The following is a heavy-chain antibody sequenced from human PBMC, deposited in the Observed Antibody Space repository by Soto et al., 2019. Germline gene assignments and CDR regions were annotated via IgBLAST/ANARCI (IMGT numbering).Heavy chain of an antibody. CDR3: ARGSRSFDS. CDR2: ISGSGDNT. Sequence: GGSLRLSCAASGFTFSNYVMSWVRQAPGKGLEWVSSISGSGDNTYYADSVKGRFTISRDNSKNTLFLQMNSLRAEDTAVYFCARGSRSFDSWGPGTLVTVSS. V-gene: IGHV3-23*01. CDR1: GFTFSNYV. J-gene: IGHJ4*02.